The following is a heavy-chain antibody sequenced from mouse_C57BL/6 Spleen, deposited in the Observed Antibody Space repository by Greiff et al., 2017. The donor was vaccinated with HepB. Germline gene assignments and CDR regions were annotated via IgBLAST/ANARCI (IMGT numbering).Heavy chain of an antibody. V-gene: IGHV1-50*01. Sequence: QVQLKQPGAELVKPGASVKLSCKASGYTFTSYWMQWVKQRPGQGLEWIGEIDPSDSYTNYNQKFKGKATLTVDTSSSTAYMQLSSLTSEDTAVYYCARRGIGSYYAMDYWGQGTSVTVSS. CDR1: GYTFTSYW. CDR2: IDPSDSYT. J-gene: IGHJ4*01. CDR3: ARRGIGSYYAMDY. D-gene: IGHD2-14*01.